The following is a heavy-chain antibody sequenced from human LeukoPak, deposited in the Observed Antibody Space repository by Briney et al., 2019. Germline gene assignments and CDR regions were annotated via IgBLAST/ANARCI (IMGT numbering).Heavy chain of an antibody. CDR3: ARLGDCSSTGCYSPNWFDP. D-gene: IGHD2-2*01. V-gene: IGHV5-51*01. Sequence: GESLKISCKGSGYSFTSYWLGWVRQMPGKGLEWMGILYPGDSDPRYSPSFQGQVTISADKAISTAYLQWSSVKAADTARYYCARLGDCSSTGCYSPNWFDPWGQGTLVTVSS. CDR2: LYPGDSDP. CDR1: GYSFTSYW. J-gene: IGHJ5*02.